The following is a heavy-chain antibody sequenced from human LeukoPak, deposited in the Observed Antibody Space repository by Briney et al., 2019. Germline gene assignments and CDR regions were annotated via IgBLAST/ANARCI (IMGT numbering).Heavy chain of an antibody. CDR3: AKEWGTMVRGVQKAYYYYYYGMDV. CDR2: ISGSGGST. D-gene: IGHD3-10*01. Sequence: PGGSLRLSCAASGFTFSSYAMSWVRQAPGKGLEWVSAISGSGGSTYYADSVKGRFTISRDNSKNTLYLQMNSLRAEDTAVYYCAKEWGTMVRGVQKAYYYYYYGMDVWGQGTTVTVSS. CDR1: GFTFSSYA. V-gene: IGHV3-23*01. J-gene: IGHJ6*02.